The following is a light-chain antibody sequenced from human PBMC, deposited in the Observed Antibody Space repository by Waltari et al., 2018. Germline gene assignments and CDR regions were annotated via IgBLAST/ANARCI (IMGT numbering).Light chain of an antibody. V-gene: IGKV1-39*01. CDR2: AAS. CDR3: QQSYSTPPYT. J-gene: IGKJ2*01. CDR1: QSISSY. Sequence: DIPMTQSTSSLSASVGDRVTITCRASQSISSYLHWYQQKPGKAPKLLIYAASSLQSGVPSRFSGSGSGTDFTLTISSLQPEDFATYYCQQSYSTPPYTFGQGTKLEIK.